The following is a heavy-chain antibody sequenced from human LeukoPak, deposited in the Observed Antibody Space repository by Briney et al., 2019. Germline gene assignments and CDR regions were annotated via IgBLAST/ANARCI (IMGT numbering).Heavy chain of an antibody. Sequence: PGGSLRLSCAASGFTFSSYSMNWVRQAPGKGLEWVSSISSSSSYIYYADSVKGRFTISRDNAKNSLYLQMNSLRAEDTAVYYCAKDRIAAAGTEWFDPWGQGTLVTVSS. V-gene: IGHV3-21*01. CDR3: AKDRIAAAGTEWFDP. CDR1: GFTFSSYS. D-gene: IGHD6-13*01. J-gene: IGHJ5*02. CDR2: ISSSSSYI.